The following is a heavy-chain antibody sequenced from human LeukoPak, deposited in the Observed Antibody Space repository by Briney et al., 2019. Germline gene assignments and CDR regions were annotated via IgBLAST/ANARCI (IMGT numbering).Heavy chain of an antibody. CDR2: INHSGST. CDR1: GGSFSGYY. D-gene: IGHD4-17*01. J-gene: IGHJ4*02. V-gene: IGHV4-34*01. Sequence: KPSETLSLTCAVYGGSFSGYYWSWIRQPPGKGLEWIGEINHSGSTNYNPSLKSRVTISVDTSKNQFSLKLSSVTAADTAVYYCARDHDYGDYGNDYWGQGTLVTVSS. CDR3: ARDHDYGDYGNDY.